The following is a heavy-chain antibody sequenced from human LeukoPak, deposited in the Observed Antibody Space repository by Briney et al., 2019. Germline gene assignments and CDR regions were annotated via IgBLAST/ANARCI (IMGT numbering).Heavy chain of an antibody. J-gene: IGHJ4*02. CDR2: INSDGSST. V-gene: IGHV3-74*01. CDR3: ARDRGSGWYYFDY. Sequence: GGSLRLSCAASGFTFSSYWMHWVRQAPGKGLVWVSRINSDGSSTSYADSVKGRFTISKDNAKNTLHLQMNSLRAEDTAVYYCARDRGSGWYYFDYWGQGTLVTVSS. CDR1: GFTFSSYW. D-gene: IGHD6-19*01.